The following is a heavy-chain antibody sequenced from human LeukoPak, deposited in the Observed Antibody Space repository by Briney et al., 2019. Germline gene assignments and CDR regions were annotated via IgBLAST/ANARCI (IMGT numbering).Heavy chain of an antibody. V-gene: IGHV1-2*02. Sequence: ASVKVSCKASGYTFTGYYMHWVRQAPGQGLEWMGWINPNSGGTNYAQKFQGRVTMTRDTSISTAYMELSRLKSDDTAVYYCARDQYYDSKGWFDPWGQGTLVTVSS. CDR2: INPNSGGT. J-gene: IGHJ5*02. CDR3: ARDQYYDSKGWFDP. CDR1: GYTFTGYY. D-gene: IGHD3-22*01.